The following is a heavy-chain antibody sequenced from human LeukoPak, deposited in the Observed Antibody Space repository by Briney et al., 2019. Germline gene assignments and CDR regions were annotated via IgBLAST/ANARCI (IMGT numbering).Heavy chain of an antibody. CDR2: INAGRGST. J-gene: IGHJ4*02. Sequence: GGSLRLSCAASGFTFSNYAMSWVRQAPGKGLEWVSTINAGRGSTYYADSVKGRFTISRDNSKNTLYLQMNSLRAEDTAVYYCAKPLEYWGQGTLVTVSS. CDR1: GFTFSNYA. V-gene: IGHV3-23*01. CDR3: AKPLEY.